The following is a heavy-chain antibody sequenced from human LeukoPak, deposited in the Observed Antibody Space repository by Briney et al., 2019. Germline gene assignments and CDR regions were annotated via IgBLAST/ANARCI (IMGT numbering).Heavy chain of an antibody. J-gene: IGHJ5*02. Sequence: GASVKVSCKASGYTFTGYYMHWVRQAPGQGLEWMGWINPNSGGTNYAQKFQGRVTTTRDTSISTAYMELSRLRSDDTAVYYCARSAVAAAGLNWFDPWGQGTLVTVSS. CDR2: INPNSGGT. V-gene: IGHV1-2*02. CDR1: GYTFTGYY. D-gene: IGHD6-13*01. CDR3: ARSAVAAAGLNWFDP.